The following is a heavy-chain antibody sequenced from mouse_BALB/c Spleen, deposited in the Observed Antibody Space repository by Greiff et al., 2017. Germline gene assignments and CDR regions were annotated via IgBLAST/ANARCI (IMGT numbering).Heavy chain of an antibody. Sequence: DVMLVESGGGLVKPGGSLKLSCAASGFTFSSYAMSWVRQTPEKRLEWVATISSGGSYTYYPDSVKGRFTISRDNAKNTLYLQMSSLRSEDTAMYYCARHDDSYYFDYWGQGTTLTVSS. CDR2: ISSGGSYT. V-gene: IGHV5-9-3*01. D-gene: IGHD2-4*01. J-gene: IGHJ2*01. CDR1: GFTFSSYA. CDR3: ARHDDSYYFDY.